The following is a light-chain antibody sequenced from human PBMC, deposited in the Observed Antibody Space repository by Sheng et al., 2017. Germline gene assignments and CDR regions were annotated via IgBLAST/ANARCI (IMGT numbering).Light chain of an antibody. Sequence: EIVLTQSPGTLSLSPGERATLSCRASQSVTSSYLAWYQQKPGQAPRLLIYGASSRATGIPARFSGSGSGTVFTLTISRLEPDDFAVYYCHQYGSSPPWAFGQGTKVGFK. CDR2: GAS. CDR3: HQYGSSPPWA. J-gene: IGKJ1*01. V-gene: IGKV3-20*01. CDR1: QSVTSSY.